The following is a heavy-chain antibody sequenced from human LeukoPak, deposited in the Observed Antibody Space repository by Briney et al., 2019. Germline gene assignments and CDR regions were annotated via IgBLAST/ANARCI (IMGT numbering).Heavy chain of an antibody. CDR2: IYYSGST. CDR1: GGSISSSSYY. J-gene: IGHJ4*02. D-gene: IGHD6-6*01. V-gene: IGHV4-39*01. Sequence: SETLSLTCTVSGGSISSSSYYWGWIRQPPGKGLEWIGSIYYSGSTYYNPSLKSRVTISVDTSKNQFSLKLSSVTAADTAVYYCARFSSIAAAFDYWGQGTLVTVSS. CDR3: ARFSSIAAAFDY.